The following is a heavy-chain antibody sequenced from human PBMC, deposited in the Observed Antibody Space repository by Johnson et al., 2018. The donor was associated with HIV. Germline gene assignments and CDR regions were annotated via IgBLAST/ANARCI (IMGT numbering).Heavy chain of an antibody. CDR2: ISYDGSNK. D-gene: IGHD3-10*02. CDR1: GFTFSSYA. J-gene: IGHJ3*02. V-gene: IGHV3-30*04. Sequence: MPLVESRGGVVQPGSSLRLSCAASGFTFSSYAMHWVRQAPGKGLEWVAVISYDGSNKYYADSVKGRFTISRDNSKNTLYLQMNSLRAEDTAVYYCARDFMYAFDIWGQGTKVTVSS. CDR3: ARDFMYAFDI.